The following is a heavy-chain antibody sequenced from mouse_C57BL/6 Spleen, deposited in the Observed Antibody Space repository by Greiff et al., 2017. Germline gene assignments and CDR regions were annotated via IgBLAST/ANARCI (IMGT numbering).Heavy chain of an antibody. Sequence: QVQLKQSGPELVKPGASVKISCKASGYAFSSSWMNWVKQRPGKGLEWIGRIYPGDGDTNYNGKFKGKATLTADKSSSTAYMQLSSLTSEDSAVYFCARSRGGYYAMDYWGQGTSVTVSS. D-gene: IGHD1-1*02. CDR3: ARSRGGYYAMDY. CDR1: GYAFSSSW. J-gene: IGHJ4*01. V-gene: IGHV1-82*01. CDR2: IYPGDGDT.